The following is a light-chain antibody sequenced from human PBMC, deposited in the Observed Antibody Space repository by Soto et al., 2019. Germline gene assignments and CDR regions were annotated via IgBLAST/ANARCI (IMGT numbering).Light chain of an antibody. CDR3: QQYSAFPLT. CDR1: QSLLHSSNSKSY. CDR2: WAS. V-gene: IGKV4-1*01. Sequence: DIVLTQSSESLAVSLGESATINCKSSQSLLHSSNSKSYLAWYQQKPGHPPKQLIYWASAREYGVPDRFSGSGSGTDFTLTISSLQAEDVAVYFCQQYSAFPLTFGGGTRIEIK. J-gene: IGKJ4*01.